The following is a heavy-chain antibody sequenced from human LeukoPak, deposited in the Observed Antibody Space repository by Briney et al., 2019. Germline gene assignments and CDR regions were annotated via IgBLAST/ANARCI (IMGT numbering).Heavy chain of an antibody. CDR2: ISPYDGNT. CDR3: VRVWPPNAVDRGMTYSYFNALDV. CDR1: NYTFASYG. J-gene: IGHJ6*02. D-gene: IGHD1-1*01. Sequence: ASVKVSCKASNYTFASYGLSWVRQAPGQGLQWVGWISPYDGNTDYAQRFQARVTMTIDRATRTVYMDLKRLRLDDTAVYYCVRVWPPNAVDRGMTYSYFNALDVWGQGTTVTVFS. V-gene: IGHV1-18*01.